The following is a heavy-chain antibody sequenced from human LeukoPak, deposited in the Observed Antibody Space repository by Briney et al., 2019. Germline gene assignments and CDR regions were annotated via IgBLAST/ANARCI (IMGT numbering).Heavy chain of an antibody. CDR3: ATVVYGSGSYPYFDY. D-gene: IGHD3-10*01. J-gene: IGHJ4*02. Sequence: GGSLRLSCAASGFTFSSYAMHWVRQAPGKGLEYVSKINNNGGSTYYANSVKGRFTVSRDNSKNTLYLQMGSLRAEDMAVYYCATVVYGSGSYPYFDYWGQGTLVTVSS. CDR2: INNNGGST. CDR1: GFTFSSYA. V-gene: IGHV3-64*01.